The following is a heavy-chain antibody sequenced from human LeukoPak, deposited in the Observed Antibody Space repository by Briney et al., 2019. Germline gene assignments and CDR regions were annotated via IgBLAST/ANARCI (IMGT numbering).Heavy chain of an antibody. V-gene: IGHV3-7*01. J-gene: IGHJ4*02. CDR2: IKQVGSER. D-gene: IGHD6-13*01. Sequence: GGSLRLSCAASGFTFSNYWMSWVRQAPGRGLEWVGNIKQVGSERYYVDSVKGRFTVSRDNAKNSLYLQMNSLRAEDTAVYSCARDGVSGYTTSWYDYWGQGTLVTVSS. CDR1: GFTFSNYW. CDR3: ARDGVSGYTTSWYDY.